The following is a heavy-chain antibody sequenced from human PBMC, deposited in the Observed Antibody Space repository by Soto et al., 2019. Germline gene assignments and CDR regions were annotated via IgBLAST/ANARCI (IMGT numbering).Heavy chain of an antibody. CDR3: AREIDGNSGAIDY. D-gene: IGHD3-10*01. CDR1: GFTFSNSA. V-gene: IGHV3-30-3*01. CDR2: ISYDGSNK. Sequence: QVQLVESGGGVVQPGRSLRLSCVASGFTFSNSAIHWVRQAPGKGLDWVAVISYDGSNKYYGDSVKGRFTISRDNSKNTVYLHMNSLRGDDSAVYYCAREIDGNSGAIDYWGQGTLVTVSS. J-gene: IGHJ4*02.